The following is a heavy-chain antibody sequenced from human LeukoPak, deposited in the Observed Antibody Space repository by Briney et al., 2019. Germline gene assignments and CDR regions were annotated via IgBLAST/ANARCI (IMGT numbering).Heavy chain of an antibody. D-gene: IGHD3-3*01. CDR2: IKQDGSAK. V-gene: IGHV3-7*01. Sequence: PGGSLRLSCAASGFTFSNYWMNWVGQAPGKGLEWVANIKQDGSAKYYVDSVKGRLTISRDNAKSLLYLQMNSLRAEDAAVYYCAGGQGFLIDYWGQGTLVTVSS. J-gene: IGHJ4*02. CDR3: AGGQGFLIDY. CDR1: GFTFSNYW.